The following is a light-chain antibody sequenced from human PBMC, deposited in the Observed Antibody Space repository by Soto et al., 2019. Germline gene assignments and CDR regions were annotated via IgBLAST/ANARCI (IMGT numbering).Light chain of an antibody. CDR2: AAS. CDR1: QSISGY. CDR3: QKSYSTPIT. V-gene: IGKV1-39*01. Sequence: DIQMPQSPSSLSASVGERVTITGRASQSISGYLNWYQQKPGKATNLLIYAASSLQSGVPSRFSGSGSGTDFTLTINSLHPEDFATYYCQKSYSTPITVGQGTRLEIK. J-gene: IGKJ5*01.